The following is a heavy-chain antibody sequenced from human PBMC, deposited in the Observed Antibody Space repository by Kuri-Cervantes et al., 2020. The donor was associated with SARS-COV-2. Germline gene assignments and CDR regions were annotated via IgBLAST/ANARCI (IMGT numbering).Heavy chain of an antibody. D-gene: IGHD2-2*01. CDR2: INHSGST. Sequence: SETLSLTCTVSGGSISSGSYYWSWIRQPPGKGLEWIGEINHSGSTNYNPSLKSRVTISVDTSKNQFSLKLSSVTAADTAVYYCARGKARYCSSTSCHLRYYYYGMDVWGQGTTVTVSS. J-gene: IGHJ6*02. CDR3: ARGKARYCSSTSCHLRYYYYGMDV. V-gene: IGHV4-39*07. CDR1: GGSISSGSYY.